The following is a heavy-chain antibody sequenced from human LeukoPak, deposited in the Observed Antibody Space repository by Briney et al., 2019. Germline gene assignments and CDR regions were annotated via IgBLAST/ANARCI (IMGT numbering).Heavy chain of an antibody. D-gene: IGHD1-1*01. CDR2: ISGSGGST. J-gene: IGHJ4*02. V-gene: IGHV3-23*01. CDR3: ARGQQGRRAAFDY. CDR1: GFTFSSYG. Sequence: PGGSLRLSCAASGFTFSSYGMSWVRQAPGKGLEWVSAISGSGGSTYYADSVKGRFTISRDNSKNTLYLQMNSLRTEDTAVYYCARGQQGRRAAFDYWGQGTPVTVSS.